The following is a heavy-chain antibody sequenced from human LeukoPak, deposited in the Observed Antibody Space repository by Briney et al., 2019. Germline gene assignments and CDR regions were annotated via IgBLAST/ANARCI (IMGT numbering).Heavy chain of an antibody. V-gene: IGHV4-30-4*08. CDR3: ARWTAYYYFDY. J-gene: IGHJ4*02. CDR2: IYCSGST. Sequence: SETLSLTCTVSGGSISSGDYYWSWIRQPPGKGLEWIGYIYCSGSTYYNPSLKSRLTISVDTSKNQFSLKLSSVTAADTAVYYCARWTAYYYFDYWGQGTLVTVSS. CDR1: GGSISSGDYY. D-gene: IGHD3/OR15-3a*01.